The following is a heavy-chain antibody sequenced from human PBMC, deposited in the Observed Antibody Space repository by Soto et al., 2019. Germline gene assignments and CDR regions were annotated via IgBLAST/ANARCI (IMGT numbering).Heavy chain of an antibody. CDR2: INHSGST. D-gene: IGHD2-21*02. J-gene: IGHJ5*02. CDR3: ASLGVVVTATLKNWFDP. CDR1: GGSFSGYY. Sequence: SETLSLTCAVYGGSFSGYYWSWIRQPPGKGLEWIGEINHSGSTNYNPSLKSRVTISVDTSKNQFSLKLSSVTAADTTVYYCASLGVVVTATLKNWFDPWGQGTLVTVSS. V-gene: IGHV4-34*01.